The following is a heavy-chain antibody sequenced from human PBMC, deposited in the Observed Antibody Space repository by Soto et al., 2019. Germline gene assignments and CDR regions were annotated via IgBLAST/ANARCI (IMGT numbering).Heavy chain of an antibody. J-gene: IGHJ6*02. Sequence: PGESLKISCKGSGYSFTSYWIGWVRQMPGKGLEWMGIIYPGDSDTRYSLYFQGQVNISADKSISTAYLQWSSLRASDTAMYYCARLLTYYDILTGHYYYYGMDVWGQGTTVTVSS. CDR2: IYPGDSDT. CDR3: ARLLTYYDILTGHYYYYGMDV. D-gene: IGHD3-9*01. V-gene: IGHV5-51*01. CDR1: GYSFTSYW.